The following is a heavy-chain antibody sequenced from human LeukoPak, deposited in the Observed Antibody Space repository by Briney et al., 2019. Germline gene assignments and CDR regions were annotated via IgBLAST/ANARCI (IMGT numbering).Heavy chain of an antibody. V-gene: IGHV3-11*01. CDR3: AKDNRRHYTSGPNPDSLH. J-gene: IGHJ4*02. CDR1: GFPFGDYY. CDR2: ISRSGDNL. D-gene: IGHD6-19*01. Sequence: GGSLRLSCAASGFPFGDYYMTWIRQAPGKGLEWLSYISRSGDNLYYADSVEGRFTISRDNAKNSLFLQMNSLRVEDTAFCYCAKDNRRHYTSGPNPDSLHWGQGALVTVSS.